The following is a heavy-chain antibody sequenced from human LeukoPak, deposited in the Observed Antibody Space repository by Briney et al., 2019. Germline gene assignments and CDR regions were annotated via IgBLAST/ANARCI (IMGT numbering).Heavy chain of an antibody. Sequence: SEALSLTCTVSGGSISSYYWSWIRQPPGKGLEWIGYIYYSGSTSYNPSLKSRVTISVDTSNNQFSLKLSSVTAADTAVYYCARDTSGYRRGSFDYWGQGTLVTVSS. V-gene: IGHV4-59*01. J-gene: IGHJ4*02. CDR1: GGSISSYY. CDR2: IYYSGST. CDR3: ARDTSGYRRGSFDY. D-gene: IGHD3-22*01.